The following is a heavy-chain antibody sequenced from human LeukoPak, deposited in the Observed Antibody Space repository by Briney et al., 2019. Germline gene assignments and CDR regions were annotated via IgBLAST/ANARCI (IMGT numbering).Heavy chain of an antibody. Sequence: GGSLRLSCAASGFTFSDYWMYWFGQAPGEGLVWVSRMNIDGSSISYADSVKGRFTMSRDNAKNTLYLQMNSLRVEDTAVYYCARAGGGDSRMAYDPWGQGTLVTVSS. CDR1: GFTFSDYW. D-gene: IGHD6-13*01. J-gene: IGHJ5*02. CDR3: ARAGGGDSRMAYDP. CDR2: MNIDGSSI. V-gene: IGHV3-74*01.